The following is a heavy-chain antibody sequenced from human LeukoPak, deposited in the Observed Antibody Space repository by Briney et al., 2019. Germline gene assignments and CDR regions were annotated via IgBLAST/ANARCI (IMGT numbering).Heavy chain of an antibody. D-gene: IGHD6-19*01. CDR3: ARGRAWYMDY. CDR2: IYYSGST. CDR1: GDSINGYY. V-gene: IGHV4-59*01. Sequence: PSETLSLTCTVSGDSINGYYWSWIRQPPGKGLEWIGYIYYSGSTNYNPSLKSRVTISVDTSKNQFSLKLSSVTAADTAVYYCARGRAWYMDYWGQGTLVTVSS. J-gene: IGHJ4*02.